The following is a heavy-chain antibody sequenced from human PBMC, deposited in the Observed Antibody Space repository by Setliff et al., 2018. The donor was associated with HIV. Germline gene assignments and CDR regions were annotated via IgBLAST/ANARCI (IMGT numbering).Heavy chain of an antibody. CDR2: IRGTGGDT. CDR3: ATRQAPRSCYMDV. J-gene: IGHJ6*03. D-gene: IGHD6-6*01. V-gene: IGHV3-23*01. Sequence: GGSLRLSCAASGFTFSNSLMTWVRQAPGKGLEWVSSIRGTGGDTYYSDSVKGRFTISRDNSKNTPYLQMDSLRAEDTAVYYCATRQAPRSCYMDVWGKGTTVTVSS. CDR1: GFTFSNSL.